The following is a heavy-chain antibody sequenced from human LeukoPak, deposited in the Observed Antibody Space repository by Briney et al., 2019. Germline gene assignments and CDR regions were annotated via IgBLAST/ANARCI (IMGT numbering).Heavy chain of an antibody. Sequence: GESLKISCKGSGYSFTSYWIGWVRQMPGKGLGWMGIIYPGDSDTRYSPSFQGQVTISADKSISTAYLQWSSLKASDTAMYFCARRYSSSWYLYWGQGALVTVSS. CDR1: GYSFTSYW. D-gene: IGHD6-13*01. V-gene: IGHV5-51*01. CDR3: ARRYSSSWYLY. CDR2: IYPGDSDT. J-gene: IGHJ4*02.